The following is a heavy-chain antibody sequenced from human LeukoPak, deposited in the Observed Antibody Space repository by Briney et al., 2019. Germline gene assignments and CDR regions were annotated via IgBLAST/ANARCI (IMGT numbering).Heavy chain of an antibody. V-gene: IGHV4-38-2*02. CDR1: GYSISSGYY. J-gene: IGHJ5*02. D-gene: IGHD3-16*02. CDR2: IYHSGST. CDR3: ARRYPDEGWFDP. Sequence: SETLSLTCTVSGYSISSGYYWGWIRQPPGKGLEWIGSIYHSGSTYYNPSLKSRVTISVDTSKNQFSLKLSSVTAADTAVYYCARRYPDEGWFDPWGQGTLVTVSS.